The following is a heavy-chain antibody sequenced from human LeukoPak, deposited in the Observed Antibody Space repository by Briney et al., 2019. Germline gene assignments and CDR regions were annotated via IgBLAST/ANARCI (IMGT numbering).Heavy chain of an antibody. Sequence: GGSLRLSCAASGFTFSSYAMSWVRQAPGKGLEWGSAISGSGGSTYYADSVKGRFTISRDNAKNTLYLQMNSLRAEDTAVYYCASMPYGIVDYWGQGTLVTVSS. D-gene: IGHD1-26*01. CDR2: ISGSGGST. J-gene: IGHJ4*02. V-gene: IGHV3-23*01. CDR3: ASMPYGIVDY. CDR1: GFTFSSYA.